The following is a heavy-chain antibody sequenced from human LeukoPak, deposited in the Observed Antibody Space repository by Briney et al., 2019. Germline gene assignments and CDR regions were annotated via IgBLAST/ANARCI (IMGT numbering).Heavy chain of an antibody. Sequence: GQSLRLSCAASGFTISSYSMNWVRQAPGKGLEWVSYISSSSTIYYADSVKGRFTISRDNAKNSLYLQMNSLRAEDTAVYYCARGLGSSGWYGGWYFDLWGRGTLVTVSS. V-gene: IGHV3-48*01. CDR3: ARGLGSSGWYGGWYFDL. J-gene: IGHJ2*01. CDR2: ISSSSTI. D-gene: IGHD6-19*01. CDR1: GFTISSYS.